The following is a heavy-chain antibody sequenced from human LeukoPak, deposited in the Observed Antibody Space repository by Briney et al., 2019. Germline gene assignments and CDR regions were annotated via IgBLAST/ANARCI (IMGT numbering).Heavy chain of an antibody. D-gene: IGHD3-10*01. V-gene: IGHV3-30*02. CDR1: GFTFDDYD. J-gene: IGHJ4*02. CDR2: IRYDGSNK. CDR3: AKAYYYYGSGSYKDY. Sequence: GGSLRLSCAASGFTFDDYDLNWVRQAPGKGLEWVAFIRYDGSNKYYADSVKGRFTISRDNSKNTLYLQMNSLRAEDTAVYYCAKAYYYYGSGSYKDYWGQGTLVTVSS.